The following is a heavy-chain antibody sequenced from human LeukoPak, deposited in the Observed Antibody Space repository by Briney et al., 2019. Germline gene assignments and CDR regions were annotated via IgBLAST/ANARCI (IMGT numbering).Heavy chain of an antibody. CDR1: GGSISSSSYY. CDR2: IYYSGST. V-gene: IGHV4-39*07. Sequence: SETLSLTCTVSGGSISSSSYYWGWIRQPPGKGLEWIGTIYYSGSTYYNPSLKSRVTISVDTSKNQYSLKLRSVTAADTAVYYCARRGTAGWLQFTYYFDYWGQGTLVTVSS. CDR3: ARRGTAGWLQFTYYFDY. J-gene: IGHJ4*02. D-gene: IGHD5-24*01.